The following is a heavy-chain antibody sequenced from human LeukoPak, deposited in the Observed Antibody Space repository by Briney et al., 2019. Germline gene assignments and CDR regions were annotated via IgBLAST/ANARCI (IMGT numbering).Heavy chain of an antibody. CDR2: IKQDGDEK. CDR3: APSVAGHFDP. V-gene: IGHV3-7*01. Sequence: GGSLRLSCAASGFTLSGYWMSWVRRAPGKGLEWVANIKQDGDEKYYVDSVKGRFTISRDNAKNSLYLQMNSLRAEDTAVYYCAPSVAGHFDPWGQGTLVTVSS. D-gene: IGHD6-19*01. CDR1: GFTLSGYW. J-gene: IGHJ5*02.